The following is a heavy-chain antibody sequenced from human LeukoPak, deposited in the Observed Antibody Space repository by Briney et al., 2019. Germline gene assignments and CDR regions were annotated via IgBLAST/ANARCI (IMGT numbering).Heavy chain of an antibody. Sequence: GGSLRLSCAASGSTFSSYAMSWVRQAPGKGLEWVSAISGSGGSTYYADSVKGRFTISRDNSKNTLYLQMNSLRAEDTAAYYCAKGVDVDTAINYWGQGTLVTVSS. CDR2: ISGSGGST. CDR3: AKGVDVDTAINY. J-gene: IGHJ4*02. D-gene: IGHD5-18*01. V-gene: IGHV3-23*01. CDR1: GSTFSSYA.